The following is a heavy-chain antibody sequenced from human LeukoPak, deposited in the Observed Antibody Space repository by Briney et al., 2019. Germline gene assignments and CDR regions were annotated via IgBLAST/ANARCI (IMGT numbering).Heavy chain of an antibody. V-gene: IGHV4-38-2*02. D-gene: IGHD6-19*01. CDR1: SYSISSGYY. J-gene: IGHJ4*02. CDR2: IYHSGST. CDR3: ARVGAVNYFDY. Sequence: SETLSLTCTVSSYSISSGYYWGWIRQPPGKGLEWIGSIYHSGSTYYNPSLKSRVTISVDTSKNQFSLKLSSVTAADTAVYYCARVGAVNYFDYWGQGTLVTVSS.